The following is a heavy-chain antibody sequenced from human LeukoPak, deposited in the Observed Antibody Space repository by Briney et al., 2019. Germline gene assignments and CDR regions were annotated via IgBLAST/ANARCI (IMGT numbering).Heavy chain of an antibody. J-gene: IGHJ4*02. CDR2: INHSGST. CDR1: GGSFSGYY. V-gene: IGHV4-34*01. Sequence: PSETLSLTCAVYGGSFSGYYWSWIRQPPGKGLEWIGEINHSGSTNYNPSLKSRVTISVDTSKNQFSLKLSSVTAADTAVYYCATGRNWNYVSLDYWGQGTLVTVSS. D-gene: IGHD1-7*01. CDR3: ATGRNWNYVSLDY.